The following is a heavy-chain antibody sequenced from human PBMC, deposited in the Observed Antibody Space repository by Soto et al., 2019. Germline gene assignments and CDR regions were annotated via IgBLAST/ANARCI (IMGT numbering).Heavy chain of an antibody. CDR1: GFTFSSYA. D-gene: IGHD3-3*01. V-gene: IGHV3-23*01. CDR3: AKVRIGITLFGVVTPYY. CDR2: ISGSGGST. Sequence: GGSLRLSCAASGFTFSSYAMSWVRQAPGKGLEWVSAISGSGGSTYYADSVKGRFTISRDNSKNTLYLQMNSLRAEDTAVYYCAKVRIGITLFGVVTPYYWGQGTPVTFSS. J-gene: IGHJ4*02.